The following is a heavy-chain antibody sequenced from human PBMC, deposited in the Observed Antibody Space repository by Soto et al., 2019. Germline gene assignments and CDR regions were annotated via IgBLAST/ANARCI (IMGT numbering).Heavy chain of an antibody. J-gene: IGHJ4*02. CDR2: ISSNGGST. D-gene: IGHD4-17*01. CDR1: GYTLSSYA. Sequence: EVQLVESGGGLVQPGGSLRLSCAASGYTLSSYAMHWVRQAPGKGLEYVSAISSNGGSTYYANSVKGRFTISRDNSKNTLYLQMGSLRAEDMAVYYCARTGDYLSPIDYWGQGTLVTVSS. V-gene: IGHV3-64*01. CDR3: ARTGDYLSPIDY.